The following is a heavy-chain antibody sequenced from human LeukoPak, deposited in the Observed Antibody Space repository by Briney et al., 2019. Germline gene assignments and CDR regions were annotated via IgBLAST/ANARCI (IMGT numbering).Heavy chain of an antibody. J-gene: IGHJ4*02. CDR3: ARRDCSSTSCYWDY. Sequence: SETLSLTCAVYGESFSGYYWSWIRQPPGKGLEWIGDINHSGSTNYNPSLKSRVTISVDTSKNQFSLKLSSVTAADTAVYYCARRDCSSTSCYWDYWGQGTLVTVSS. CDR1: GESFSGYY. V-gene: IGHV4-34*01. D-gene: IGHD2-2*01. CDR2: INHSGST.